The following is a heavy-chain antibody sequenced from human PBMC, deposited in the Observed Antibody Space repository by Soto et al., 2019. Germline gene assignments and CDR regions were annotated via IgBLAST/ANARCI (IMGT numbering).Heavy chain of an antibody. CDR3: TLRQDTSRGPIY. CDR2: ST. D-gene: IGHD6-13*01. V-gene: IGHV2-5*01. J-gene: IGHJ4*02. Sequence: SGPTLVNPTQTLTLTCTVSGFSLTTRGMTLGWIRQPPGKAPEWLALSTQYSPSLQSRLTFTEDTSKNQVVLTMTNMDPVDTSTYYCTLRQDTSRGPIYWGQGIMVTVSS. CDR1: GFSLTTRGMT.